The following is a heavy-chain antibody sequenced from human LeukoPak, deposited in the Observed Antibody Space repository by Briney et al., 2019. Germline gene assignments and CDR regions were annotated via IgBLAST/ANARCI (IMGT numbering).Heavy chain of an antibody. V-gene: IGHV1-2*02. Sequence: ASVKVSCKASGYTFTGYYMHWVRQAPGQGLEWMGWINPNSGGTNYTQKFQGRVTMTRDTSISTTYMELSRLRFDDTAVYYCARGGLVGTSFDYFDYWGQGTLVTVSS. CDR2: INPNSGGT. CDR1: GYTFTGYY. J-gene: IGHJ4*02. CDR3: ARGGLVGTSFDYFDY. D-gene: IGHD1-26*01.